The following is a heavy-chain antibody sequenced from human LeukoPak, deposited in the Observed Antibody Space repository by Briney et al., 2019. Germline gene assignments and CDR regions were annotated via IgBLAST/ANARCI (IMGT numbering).Heavy chain of an antibody. CDR1: GYTFTSYG. V-gene: IGHV1-46*01. CDR3: AREYQQLFGMDV. D-gene: IGHD6-13*01. CDR2: INPSGGST. J-gene: IGHJ6*02. Sequence: ASVKVSCKASGYTFTSYGISWVRQAPGQGLEWMGIINPSGGSTSYAQKFQGRVTMTRDTSTSTVYMELSSLRSEDTAVYYCAREYQQLFGMDVWGQGTTVTVSS.